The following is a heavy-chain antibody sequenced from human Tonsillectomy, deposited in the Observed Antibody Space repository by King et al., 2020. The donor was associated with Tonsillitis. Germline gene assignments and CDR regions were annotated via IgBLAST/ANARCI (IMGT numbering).Heavy chain of an antibody. CDR2: MNQSGST. V-gene: IGHV4-34*01. CDR1: GGSVSGYY. J-gene: IGHJ6*03. CDR3: ARDLKTGPYNYMDV. D-gene: IGHD3-10*01. Sequence: VQLQQWGAGLLKPSETLSLTCAVYGGSVSGYYWSWIRQAPGKGLEWIGEMNQSGSTHYNPSLKSRVTISEDTSKKQFSLKLRSVTAADTAVYYCARDLKTGPYNYMDVWDRGTTVTVSS.